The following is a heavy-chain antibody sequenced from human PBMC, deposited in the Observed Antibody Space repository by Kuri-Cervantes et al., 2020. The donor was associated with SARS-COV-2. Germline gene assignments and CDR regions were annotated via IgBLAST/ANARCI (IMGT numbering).Heavy chain of an antibody. CDR2: IIPIFGTA. CDR3: ARVARYCSSTSCSYYFDY. V-gene: IGHV1-69*06. D-gene: IGHD2-2*01. CDR1: GGTFSSYT. Sequence: SVKVSCKASGGTFSSYTISWVRQAPGQGLEWMGGIIPIFGTANYAQEFQGRVTITADKSTSTAYMELSSLRSEDTAVYYCARVARYCSSTSCSYYFDYWGQGTLVTVSS. J-gene: IGHJ4*02.